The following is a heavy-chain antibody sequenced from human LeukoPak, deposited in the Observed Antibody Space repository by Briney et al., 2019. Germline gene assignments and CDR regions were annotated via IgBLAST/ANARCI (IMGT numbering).Heavy chain of an antibody. CDR2: IIPIFGSS. J-gene: IGHJ3*02. CDR3: ASVTTVTTKGHGAFDI. Sequence: GASVKVSCKASGGTLSSSAISWVRQAPGQGLEWLGGIIPIFGSSNYAQNFQDRVTITADESTSTAYMELSSLRSEDTAVYYCASVTTVTTKGHGAFDIWGQGTMVTVSS. D-gene: IGHD4-17*01. V-gene: IGHV1-69*13. CDR1: GGTLSSSA.